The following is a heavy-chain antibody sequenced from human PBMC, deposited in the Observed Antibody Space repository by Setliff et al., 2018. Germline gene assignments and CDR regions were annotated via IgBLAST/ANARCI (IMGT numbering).Heavy chain of an antibody. Sequence: SGTLSLTCTVSGGSISSSSYYWGWIRQPPGKGLEWIGSIYYSGSSYYNPSLKSRVTISVDTSKNQFSLRLSSVTAADTAVYYCARHLYSSGWYFDYWGQGTLVTVSS. CDR2: IYYSGSS. J-gene: IGHJ4*02. CDR3: ARHLYSSGWYFDY. CDR1: GGSISSSSYY. D-gene: IGHD6-19*01. V-gene: IGHV4-39*01.